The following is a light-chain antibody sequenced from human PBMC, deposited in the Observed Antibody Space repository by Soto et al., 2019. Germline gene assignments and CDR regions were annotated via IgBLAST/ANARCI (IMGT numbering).Light chain of an antibody. Sequence: EIVFTQSPATLSLSPGERATLSCRASQSVSSYLAWYQQKPGQAPRLLIYDASNRATGIPARFSGSGSGTDFTLTINSLEPEDFAVYYCQQRSNWPRFGGGTKVEIK. J-gene: IGKJ4*01. CDR3: QQRSNWPR. V-gene: IGKV3-11*01. CDR2: DAS. CDR1: QSVSSY.